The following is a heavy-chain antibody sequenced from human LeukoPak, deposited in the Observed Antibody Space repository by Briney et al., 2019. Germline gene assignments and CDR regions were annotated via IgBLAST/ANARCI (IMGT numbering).Heavy chain of an antibody. D-gene: IGHD4-17*01. CDR2: IYSGGST. CDR1: GFTVSSNY. V-gene: IGHV3-66*01. CDR3: ARSLKTRGTKSTTVTPYYFDY. J-gene: IGHJ4*02. Sequence: GGSLRLSCAASGFTVSSNYMSWVRQAPGKGLEWVSVIYSGGSTYYADSVKGRFTISRDNSKNTLYLQMNSLRAEDTAVYYCARSLKTRGTKSTTVTPYYFDYWGQGTLVTVSS.